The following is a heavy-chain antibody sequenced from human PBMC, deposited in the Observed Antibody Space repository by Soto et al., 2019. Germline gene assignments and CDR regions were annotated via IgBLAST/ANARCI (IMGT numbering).Heavy chain of an antibody. J-gene: IGHJ4*02. Sequence: EVELVETGGGLIQPGGSLRLSCAASGFTVSSSSMSWVRQAPGKGLEWVSLIYADGATYYGDSVKGRFTISRDTSKNTLSLQMTSLRADDTAVYYCARDDSFLGAPCHYWGQGTLVTVSS. V-gene: IGHV3-53*02. CDR1: GFTVSSSS. D-gene: IGHD3-16*01. CDR2: IYADGAT. CDR3: ARDDSFLGAPCHY.